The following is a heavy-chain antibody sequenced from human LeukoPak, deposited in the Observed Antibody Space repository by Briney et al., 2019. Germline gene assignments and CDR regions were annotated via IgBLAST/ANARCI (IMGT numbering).Heavy chain of an antibody. CDR3: ARWVAAAGPTGYWFDP. Sequence: PSETLSLTCTVSGGSISSYYWSWIRQPPGKGLDWIGYIYYSGSTNYNPSLKSRVTISVDTSKNQFSLKLSSVTAADTAVYYCARWVAAAGPTGYWFDPWGQGTLVTVSS. CDR1: GGSISSYY. CDR2: IYYSGST. D-gene: IGHD6-13*01. V-gene: IGHV4-59*01. J-gene: IGHJ5*02.